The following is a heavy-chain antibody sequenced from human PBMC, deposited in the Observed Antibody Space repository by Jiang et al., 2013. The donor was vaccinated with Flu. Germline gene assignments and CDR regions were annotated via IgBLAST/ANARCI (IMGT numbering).Heavy chain of an antibody. J-gene: IGHJ3*02. Sequence: VQLVESGAEVKKPGSSVKVSCKASGGTFSSYAISWVRQAPGQGLEWMGGIIPIFGTANYAQKFQGRVTITADESTSTAYMEPSSLRSEDTAVYYCARGQPHAADYGDYGGAFDIWGQGTMVTVSS. V-gene: IGHV1-69*01. CDR3: ARGQPHAADYGDYGGAFDI. CDR2: IIPIFGTA. CDR1: GGTFSSYA. D-gene: IGHD4-17*01.